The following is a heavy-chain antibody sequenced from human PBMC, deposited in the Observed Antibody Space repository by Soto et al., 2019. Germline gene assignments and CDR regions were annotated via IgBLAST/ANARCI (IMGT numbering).Heavy chain of an antibody. Sequence: QVQLVHSGAEVKKPGSSVKVSCKASGGTFSSYTISWVRQAPGQGLEWMGRIIPILGIANYAQKVQGRVTITADKSTSTAYMELSSLRSEDTAVYYCARWLGVAGYYYYGMDVWGQGTTVTVSS. V-gene: IGHV1-69*02. CDR3: ARWLGVAGYYYYGMDV. J-gene: IGHJ6*02. CDR1: GGTFSSYT. CDR2: IIPILGIA. D-gene: IGHD6-19*01.